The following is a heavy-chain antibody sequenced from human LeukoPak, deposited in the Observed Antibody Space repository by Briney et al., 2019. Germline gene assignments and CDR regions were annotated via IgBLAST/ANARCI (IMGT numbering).Heavy chain of an antibody. CDR3: ARDPSFSRGFNFVLSS. V-gene: IGHV3-30*04. J-gene: IGHJ5*02. CDR2: ISHDGRRK. D-gene: IGHD5-12*01. CDR1: GFTFDTYS. Sequence: GGSLRLSCAASGFTFDTYSFHWVRQAPGGGLDWVALISHDGRRKYYGDAVKGRFTISTDDSKNTLSLQMSSLRTEDSSVYYCARDPSFSRGFNFVLSSWGQGTLVTVSS.